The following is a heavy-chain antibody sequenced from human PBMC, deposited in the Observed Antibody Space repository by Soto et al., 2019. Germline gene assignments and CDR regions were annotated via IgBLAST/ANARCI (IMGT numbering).Heavy chain of an antibody. J-gene: IGHJ4*02. D-gene: IGHD6-19*01. CDR1: VGTFSIYA. CDR2: INAGNGNT. V-gene: IGHV1-3*01. Sequence: ASVNVSCTSCVGTFSIYAIIWVRQAHGQRLEWMGWINAGNGNTKYSQKFQGRVTITRDTSASTAYMELSSLRSEDTAVYYCARDTSSRWYSVDYFDYWGQGTLVTVSS. CDR3: ARDTSSRWYSVDYFDY.